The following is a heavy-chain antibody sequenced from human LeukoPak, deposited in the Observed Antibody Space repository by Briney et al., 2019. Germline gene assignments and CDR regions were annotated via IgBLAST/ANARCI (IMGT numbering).Heavy chain of an antibody. J-gene: IGHJ3*02. V-gene: IGHV1-8*03. Sequence: ASVKVSCKASGYTFTSYGISWVRQATGQGLEWMGWMNPNSGNTGYAQKFQGRVTITRNTSISTAYMELSSLRSEDTAVYYCASSSSYGTNDAFDIWGQGTMVTVSS. CDR2: MNPNSGNT. CDR1: GYTFTSYG. D-gene: IGHD6-13*01. CDR3: ASSSSYGTNDAFDI.